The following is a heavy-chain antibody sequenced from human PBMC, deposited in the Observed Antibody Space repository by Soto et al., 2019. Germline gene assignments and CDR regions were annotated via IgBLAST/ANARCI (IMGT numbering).Heavy chain of an antibody. Sequence: PGGSLRLSCAASGFTFSSYGMHWVRQAPGKGLEWVAVISYDGSNKYYADSVKGRFTISRDNSKNTLYLQMNSLRSEDTAVYYCASVPTMQDYGFWSGYLNYYYYYMDVWGKGTTVTVSS. CDR3: ASVPTMQDYGFWSGYLNYYYYYMDV. V-gene: IGHV3-30*03. J-gene: IGHJ6*03. D-gene: IGHD3-3*01. CDR1: GFTFSSYG. CDR2: ISYDGSNK.